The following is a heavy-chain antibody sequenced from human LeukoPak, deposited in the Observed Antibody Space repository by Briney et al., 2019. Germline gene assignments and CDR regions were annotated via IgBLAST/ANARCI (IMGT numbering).Heavy chain of an antibody. V-gene: IGHV3-11*05. J-gene: IGHJ4*02. Sequence: GGSLRLSCAASGFSFSDYYMSWIRQAPGKGLEWLSYISFSSTYTNYADSVKGRFTISRDDAKNSLYPQMNSLRAEDTAVYYCARDTGYSSGHFDYWGQGTLVTVSS. CDR2: ISFSSTYT. CDR3: ARDTGYSSGHFDY. CDR1: GFSFSDYY. D-gene: IGHD6-19*01.